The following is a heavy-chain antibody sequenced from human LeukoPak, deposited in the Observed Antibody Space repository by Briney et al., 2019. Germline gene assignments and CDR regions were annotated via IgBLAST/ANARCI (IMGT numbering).Heavy chain of an antibody. D-gene: IGHD3-16*01. CDR2: INAGNGNT. CDR1: GYTFTSYA. V-gene: IGHV1-3*01. CDR3: ARDGGVMPYCFDY. Sequence: ASVKVSCEASGYTFTSYAMHWVRQAPGQRLEWMGWINAGNGNTKYSQKFQGRVTITRDTSASTAYMELSSLRSEDTAVYYCARDGGVMPYCFDYWGQGTLVTVSS. J-gene: IGHJ4*02.